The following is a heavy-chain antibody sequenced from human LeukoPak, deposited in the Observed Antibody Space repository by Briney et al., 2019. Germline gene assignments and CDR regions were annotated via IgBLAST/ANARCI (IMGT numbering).Heavy chain of an antibody. D-gene: IGHD2-21*02. Sequence: SETLSPTCTVSGGSVSSGSYYWSWIRQPPGKGLEWIGYIYYSGSTNYNPSLKSRVTISVDTSKNQFSLKLSSVTAADTAVYYCARDSCGGDCYLGYYYYGMDVWGQGTTVTVSS. CDR2: IYYSGST. CDR1: GGSVSSGSYY. V-gene: IGHV4-61*01. J-gene: IGHJ6*02. CDR3: ARDSCGGDCYLGYYYYGMDV.